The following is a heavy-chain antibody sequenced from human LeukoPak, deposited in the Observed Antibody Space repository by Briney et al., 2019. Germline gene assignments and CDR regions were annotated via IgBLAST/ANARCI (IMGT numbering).Heavy chain of an antibody. CDR1: GFTFSSYG. J-gene: IGHJ4*02. V-gene: IGHV3-30*18. CDR3: AKDRYSYAFEYSDS. CDR2: ISNDGSKK. Sequence: GGSLRLSCAASGFTFSSYGMHWVRQAPGKGLDWVAVISNDGSKKYYADFVKGRFTISRDNSKNTLSLHVSSLRTEDTAVYYCAKDRYSYAFEYSDSWGQGTLVTVSS. D-gene: IGHD5-18*01.